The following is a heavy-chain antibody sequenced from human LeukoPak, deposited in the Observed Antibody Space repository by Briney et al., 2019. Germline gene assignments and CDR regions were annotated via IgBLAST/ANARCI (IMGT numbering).Heavy chain of an antibody. V-gene: IGHV4-30-4*01. Sequence: SETLSLTCTVSGGSISSGDYYWSWIRQPPGKGLEWIAYMYYSGSTYYNRSLKIRVTMSADTSKNQFALKLSSVTAADTAVYYCARPYYYDSRIDPWGQGTLVTVSS. CDR1: GGSISSGDYY. D-gene: IGHD3-22*01. CDR2: MYYSGST. J-gene: IGHJ5*02. CDR3: ARPYYYDSRIDP.